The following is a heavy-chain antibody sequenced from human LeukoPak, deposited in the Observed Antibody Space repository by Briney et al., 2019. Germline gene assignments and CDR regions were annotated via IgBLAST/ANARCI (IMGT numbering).Heavy chain of an antibody. V-gene: IGHV3-23*01. CDR1: GFTFSTYG. CDR2: ISGSGGST. J-gene: IGHJ6*03. CDR3: AKCQQGPDYYMDV. Sequence: GGSLRLSCAASGFTFSTYGMGWVRQAPGKGLEWVSAISGSGGSTYYADSVKGRFTISRDNSKNTLYLQMNSLRAEDTAVYYCAKCQQGPDYYMDVWGKGTTVTVSS.